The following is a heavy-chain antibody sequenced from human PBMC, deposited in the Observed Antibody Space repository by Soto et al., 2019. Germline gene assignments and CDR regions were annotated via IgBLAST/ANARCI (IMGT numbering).Heavy chain of an antibody. J-gene: IGHJ6*02. D-gene: IGHD5-18*01. V-gene: IGHV3-30*18. Sequence: GGSLRLSCAASGFTFSSYGMHWIRQAPGKGLEWVALISYDESNEYYSDSVKGRFTVSRDNSKNTLFVQMNSLRAEDTAVYYCAKGDTAMAYGMDVWGQGTTVTVSS. CDR2: ISYDESNE. CDR1: GFTFSSYG. CDR3: AKGDTAMAYGMDV.